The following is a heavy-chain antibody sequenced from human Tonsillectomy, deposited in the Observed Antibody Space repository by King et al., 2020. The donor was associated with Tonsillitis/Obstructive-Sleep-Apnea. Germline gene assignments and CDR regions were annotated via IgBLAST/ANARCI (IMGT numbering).Heavy chain of an antibody. CDR1: GYTFTSYY. J-gene: IGHJ4*02. V-gene: IGHV1-46*01. CDR2: INPSGGST. CDR3: ARDGSVATRPLDD. D-gene: IGHD6-6*01. Sequence: QLVQSGAEVKKPGASVKVSCKASGYTFTSYYIHCVRQAPGQGLEWMGIINPSGGSTSYAQKFQGRVTMTRDTSTSTVYMELSSLRSDETAVYYCARDGSVATRPLDDWGQGTLVTVSS.